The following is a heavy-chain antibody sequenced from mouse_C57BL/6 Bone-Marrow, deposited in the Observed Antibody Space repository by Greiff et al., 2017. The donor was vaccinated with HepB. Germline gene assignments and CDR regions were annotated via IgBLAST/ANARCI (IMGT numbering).Heavy chain of an antibody. CDR2: IDPSDSYT. V-gene: IGHV1-69*01. Sequence: VQLQQSGAELVMPGASVKLSCKASGYTFTSYWMHWVKQRPGQGLEWIGEIDPSDSYTNYNQKFKGKSTLTVDKSSSTAYMQLSSLTSEDSAVYYCAAYGYKVYAMDYWGQGTSVTVSS. CDR1: GYTFTSYW. CDR3: AAYGYKVYAMDY. J-gene: IGHJ4*01. D-gene: IGHD2-2*01.